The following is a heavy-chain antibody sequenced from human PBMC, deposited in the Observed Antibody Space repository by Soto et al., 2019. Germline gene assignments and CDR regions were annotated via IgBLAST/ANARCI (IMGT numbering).Heavy chain of an antibody. Sequence: QVQLQASGPGLVKPSETLSLTCTVSGGSISSYYWSWIRQPPGKGLEWIGYIYYSGSTNYNPSLRXRVTIAVDTSKNQFSLKLSSVTAADTALYYCARTYGRNCDYWGQGTLVTVSS. D-gene: IGHD3-10*01. CDR2: IYYSGST. CDR1: GGSISSYY. J-gene: IGHJ4*02. CDR3: ARTYGRNCDY. V-gene: IGHV4-59*01.